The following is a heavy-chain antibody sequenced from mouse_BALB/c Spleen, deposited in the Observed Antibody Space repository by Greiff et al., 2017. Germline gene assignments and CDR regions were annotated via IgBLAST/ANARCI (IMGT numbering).Heavy chain of an antibody. CDR2: ISSGGSYT. CDR1: GFTFSSYT. V-gene: IGHV5-6-4*01. Sequence: VQLKESGGGLVKPGGSLKLSCAASGFTFSSYTMSWVRQTPEKRLEWVATISSGGSYTYYPDSVKGRFTISRDNAKNTLYLQMSSLKSEDTAMYYCTRDEGVRGAMDYWGQGTSVTVSS. D-gene: IGHD2-14*01. J-gene: IGHJ4*01. CDR3: TRDEGVRGAMDY.